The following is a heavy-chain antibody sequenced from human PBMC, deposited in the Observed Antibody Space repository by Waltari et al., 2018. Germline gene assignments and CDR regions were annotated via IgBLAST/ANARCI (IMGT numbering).Heavy chain of an antibody. CDR1: GGSISSRSYY. V-gene: IGHV4-39*01. D-gene: IGHD2-2*01. Sequence: QLQLQESGPGLVKPSETLSLTCTVSGGSISSRSYYWGWIRQPPGKGLEWIGSIYYSGGNNYNPSLKSRVTMSVDTSKNQFSLKLSAVTAADTAVYYCARNEVNVVVPVSYFDYWGQGTLVTVSS. J-gene: IGHJ4*02. CDR3: ARNEVNVVVPVSYFDY. CDR2: IYYSGGN.